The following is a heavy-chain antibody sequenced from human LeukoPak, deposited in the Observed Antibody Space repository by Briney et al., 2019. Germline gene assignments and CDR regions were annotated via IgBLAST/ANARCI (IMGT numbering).Heavy chain of an antibody. D-gene: IGHD3-10*01. CDR1: GYTFTSYA. Sequence: ASVKVSSKASGYTFTSYAIHWVRQAPGQRLEWMGWINAGNGNTEYSQKFQGRVTISRDTSASTAYMELSSLRSEDTAVYYCARSYGSGIHLVYSRLDYWGQGTLVTVSS. J-gene: IGHJ4*02. CDR3: ARSYGSGIHLVYSRLDY. V-gene: IGHV1-3*01. CDR2: INAGNGNT.